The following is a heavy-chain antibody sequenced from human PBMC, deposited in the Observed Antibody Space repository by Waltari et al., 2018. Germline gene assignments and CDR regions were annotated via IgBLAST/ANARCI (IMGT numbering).Heavy chain of an antibody. CDR1: GDTFTTYG. CDR2: IATNTGNP. V-gene: IGHV7-4-1*02. D-gene: IGHD2-2*01. CDR3: AREEGIPGGIVYNWLDP. Sequence: QVQLVQSGSELKKPGPSVKLPCKASGDTFTTYGHHWGRRAPGPGLEWMGWIATNTGNPTYAQGFTGRFVFSLDTSVSTAYLQISSLKAEDTAVYYCAREEGIPGGIVYNWLDPWGQGTLVTVSS. J-gene: IGHJ5*02.